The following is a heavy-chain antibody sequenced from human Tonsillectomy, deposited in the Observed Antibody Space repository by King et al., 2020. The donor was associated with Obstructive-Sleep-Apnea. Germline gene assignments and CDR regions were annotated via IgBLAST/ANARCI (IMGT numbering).Heavy chain of an antibody. CDR2: LISKANNYAT. D-gene: IGHD6-19*01. CDR1: GVTFSGSS. CDR3: TRHLRGEVAGQDY. J-gene: IGHJ4*02. V-gene: IGHV3-73*01. Sequence: QLVQSGGGLVQPGGSLKLSCAASGVTFSGSSMHWGRQASGKGVGWGGRLISKANNYATANVSAVEGRFTISRDDSKNTAYLQMNSLKTEDTAVYYCTRHLRGEVAGQDYWGQGTLVTVSS.